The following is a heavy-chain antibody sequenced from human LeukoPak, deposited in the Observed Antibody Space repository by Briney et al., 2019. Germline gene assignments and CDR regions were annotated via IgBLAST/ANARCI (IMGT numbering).Heavy chain of an antibody. V-gene: IGHV4-61*08. CDR3: ARGDSSSWYWDY. J-gene: IGHJ4*02. CDR1: GASVSSGGFW. Sequence: SETLSLTCAVSGASVSSGGFWWNWVRQPPGKGLEWIGQIGYSGGTNYNPSLKSRVTISVDTSKNQFSLKLSSVTAADTAVYYCARGDSSSWYWDYWGQGTLVTVSS. CDR2: IGYSGGT. D-gene: IGHD6-13*01.